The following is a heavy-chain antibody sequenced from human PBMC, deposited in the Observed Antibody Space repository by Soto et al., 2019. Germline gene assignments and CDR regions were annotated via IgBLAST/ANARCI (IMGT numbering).Heavy chain of an antibody. V-gene: IGHV1-69*02. CDR3: ARTYSSSSSYIDY. Sequence: KNKGASVKVSCKASGGTFSSYTISWVRQAPGQGLEWMGRIIPILGIANYAQKFQGRVTITADKSTSTAYMELSSLRSEDTAVYYCARTYSSSSSYIDYWGQGTLVTVSS. CDR1: GGTFSSYT. CDR2: IIPILGIA. J-gene: IGHJ4*02. D-gene: IGHD6-6*01.